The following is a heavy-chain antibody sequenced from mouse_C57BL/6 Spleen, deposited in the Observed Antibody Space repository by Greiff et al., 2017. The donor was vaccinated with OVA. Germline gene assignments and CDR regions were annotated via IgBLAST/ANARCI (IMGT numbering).Heavy chain of an antibody. CDR2: INPNYGTN. CDR3: AREEVYYDYGAWFAY. Sequence: VKLQQSGPELVKPGASVKISCKASGYSFTDYNMNWVKQSNGKSLEWIGVINPNYGTNSYNQKFKCKATLTVDQSSSTAYMQLNSLTSEDSAVYYCAREEVYYDYGAWFAYWGQGTLVTVS. CDR1: GYSFTDYN. J-gene: IGHJ3*01. V-gene: IGHV1-39*01. D-gene: IGHD2-4*01.